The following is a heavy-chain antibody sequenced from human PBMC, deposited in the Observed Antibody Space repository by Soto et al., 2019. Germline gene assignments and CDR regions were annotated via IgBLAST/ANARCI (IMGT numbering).Heavy chain of an antibody. CDR1: GFTFSSYA. V-gene: IGHV3-23*01. CDR2: IIGSGGST. D-gene: IGHD2-15*01. J-gene: IGHJ4*02. Sequence: EVQLLESGGGLVQPGGSLRLSCAASGFTFSSYAMGWVRQAPGKGLAWVSAIIGSGGSTYYADSVKGRFTISRDNSKNTLYLQMNSLRAEDTAVYSCEKDGVVVAATPCFHYWGQGTLVTVSS. CDR3: EKDGVVVAATPCFHY.